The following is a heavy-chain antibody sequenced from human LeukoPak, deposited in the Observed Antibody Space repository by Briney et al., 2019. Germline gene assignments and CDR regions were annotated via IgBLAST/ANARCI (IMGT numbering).Heavy chain of an antibody. CDR1: GFTFSSYA. Sequence: GGSLRLSCAASGFTFSSYAMSWVRQAPGKGLEWVSAISGSGGSTYYADSVKGRFTISRDNSKNTLYLQMNSLRAEDTAVYYCAKHARYYYDSSGYPYLRYWGQGTLVTVSS. CDR3: AKHARYYYDSSGYPYLRY. CDR2: ISGSGGST. D-gene: IGHD3-22*01. J-gene: IGHJ4*02. V-gene: IGHV3-23*01.